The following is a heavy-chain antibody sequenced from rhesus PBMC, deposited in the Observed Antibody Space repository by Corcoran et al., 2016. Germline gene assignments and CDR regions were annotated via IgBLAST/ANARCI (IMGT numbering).Heavy chain of an antibody. J-gene: IGHJ4*01. CDR1: GGSISSNY. V-gene: IGHV4-169*01. CDR3: ARRGTVGTLDY. Sequence: QLQLQESGPGLVKPSETLSVTCAVSGGSISSNYWSWIRQPPGKGLEWIGRIYGSGSSTTYNPSLKSRVTLSVDTSKNQLSLKLSSVTAADTAVYYCARRGTVGTLDYWGQGVLVTVSS. D-gene: IGHD5-42*01. CDR2: IYGSGSST.